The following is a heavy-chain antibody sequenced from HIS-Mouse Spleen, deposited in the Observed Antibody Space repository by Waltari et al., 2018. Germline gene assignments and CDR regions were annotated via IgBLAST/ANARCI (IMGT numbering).Heavy chain of an antibody. CDR2: ISNDVSNK. V-gene: IGHV3-30*04. CDR1: GFTFSSYA. D-gene: IGHD1-7*01. Sequence: QVQLVESGGGVVQPGRSLRLSCAASGFTFSSYAMHWVRQAPGKGRGWVSVISNDVSNKYYADSVKGRFTISRDNSKNTLYLQMNSLRAEDTAVYYCARGPNWNYAFDIWGQGTMVTVSS. CDR3: ARGPNWNYAFDI. J-gene: IGHJ3*02.